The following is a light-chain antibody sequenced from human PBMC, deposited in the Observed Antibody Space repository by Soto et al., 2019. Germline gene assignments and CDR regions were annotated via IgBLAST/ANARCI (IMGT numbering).Light chain of an antibody. J-gene: IGKJ4*01. CDR3: QQRSNWTLT. CDR1: QSVSSNF. Sequence: EMVLTQSPDTLSLSPGQRATLSCRASQSVSSNFLAWYQQKPGQAPRLLIYATSSRATGIPGRFSGSGSGTDFTLTISRLEPEDFAVYYCQQRSNWTLTFGGGTKVDI. CDR2: ATS. V-gene: IGKV3D-20*02.